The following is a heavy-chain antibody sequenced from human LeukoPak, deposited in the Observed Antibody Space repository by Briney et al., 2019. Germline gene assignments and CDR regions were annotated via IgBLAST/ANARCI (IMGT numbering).Heavy chain of an antibody. V-gene: IGHV4-34*01. CDR1: GGSFSGYY. Sequence: PSETLSITCAVYGGSFSGYYWSWIRQPPGKGLEWIGEINHSGSTNYNPSLKSRVTISVDTSKNQFSLKLSSVTAADTAVYYCARGSGYQDYWGQGTLVTVSS. CDR2: INHSGST. J-gene: IGHJ4*02. D-gene: IGHD3-22*01. CDR3: ARGSGYQDY.